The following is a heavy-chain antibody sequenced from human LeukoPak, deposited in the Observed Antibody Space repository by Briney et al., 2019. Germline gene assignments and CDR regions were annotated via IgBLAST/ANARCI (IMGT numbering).Heavy chain of an antibody. J-gene: IGHJ4*02. CDR1: GGSISSYY. Sequence: SETLSLTCTVSGGSISSYYWSWIRQPPGKGLEWIGYIYYSGSTNYNPSLKSRVTISVDTSKNQFSLKLSSVTAADTAVYYCARHYYDSSGYYPYFDYWGQGTLVTVSS. D-gene: IGHD3-22*01. V-gene: IGHV4-59*08. CDR3: ARHYYDSSGYYPYFDY. CDR2: IYYSGST.